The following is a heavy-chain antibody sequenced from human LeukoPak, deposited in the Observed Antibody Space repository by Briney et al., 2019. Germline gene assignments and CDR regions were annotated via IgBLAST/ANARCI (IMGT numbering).Heavy chain of an antibody. CDR3: ARDDGFSCYSY. J-gene: IGHJ4*02. CDR2: IKNDGSER. CDR1: GFVFRNYF. D-gene: IGHD3/OR15-3a*01. Sequence: GGSLRLSCAASGFVFRNYFMSWVRQAPGKGLEWVASIKNDGSERYYVDSVKGRFTISRDNAKNSLFLQMNSLTAEDTAVYYCARDDGFSCYSYWGQGTLVTVSS. V-gene: IGHV3-7*01.